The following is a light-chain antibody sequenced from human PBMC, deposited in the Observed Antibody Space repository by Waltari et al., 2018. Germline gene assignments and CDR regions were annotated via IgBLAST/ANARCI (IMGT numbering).Light chain of an antibody. CDR3: QQYSSAPPT. Sequence: DIQMTQSPSSLSASVGDRVTITCRASQGISIWLVWYQQRPGKGPKILINKASSLQSGVPSRFSGSGSGTDFTLTISSLRPEDFATYYCQQYSSAPPTFGQGTKVEIK. J-gene: IGKJ1*01. CDR1: QGISIW. V-gene: IGKV1D-16*01. CDR2: KAS.